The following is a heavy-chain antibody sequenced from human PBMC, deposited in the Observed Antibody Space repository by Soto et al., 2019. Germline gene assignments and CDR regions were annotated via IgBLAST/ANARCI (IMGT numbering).Heavy chain of an antibody. D-gene: IGHD2-21*02. J-gene: IGHJ6*02. Sequence: GGSLRLSCAASGFTVSSNYMSWVRQAPGKGLEWVSVIYSGGSTYYADSVKGRFTISRDNSKNTVYLQMNNLRGEDTAVFYCARDLGGYGCRDVGGQGTRVTVSS. CDR3: ARDLGGYGCRDV. CDR1: GFTVSSNY. CDR2: IYSGGST. V-gene: IGHV3-53*01.